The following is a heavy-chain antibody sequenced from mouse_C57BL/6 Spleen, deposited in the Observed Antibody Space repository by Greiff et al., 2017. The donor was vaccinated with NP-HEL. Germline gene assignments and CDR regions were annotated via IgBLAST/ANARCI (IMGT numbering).Heavy chain of an antibody. CDR1: GYTFTDYY. J-gene: IGHJ2*01. V-gene: IGHV1-76*01. Sequence: VQLQESGAELVRPGASVKLSCKASGYTFTDYYINWVKQRPGQGLEWIARIYPGSGNTYYNEKFKGKATLTAEKSSSTAYMQLSSLTSEDSAVYFCAREGEEMYYFDYWGQGTTLTVSS. CDR3: AREGEEMYYFDY. CDR2: IYPGSGNT.